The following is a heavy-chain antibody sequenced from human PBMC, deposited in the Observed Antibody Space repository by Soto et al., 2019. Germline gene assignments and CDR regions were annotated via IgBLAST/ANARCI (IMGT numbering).Heavy chain of an antibody. CDR1: GFTYGAYA. Sequence: LQSGGGLVQPGGSLRLSCAGSGFTYGAYAMSWVRQAPGKGLEWVSSISGSGGNTFYADSVKGRFTISRDNSKNTLYLQXNSLRAEDTAVYYCAKDPPGRHIIVVTALDCWGQGTLVTVSA. V-gene: IGHV3-23*01. CDR3: AKDPPGRHIIVVTALDC. J-gene: IGHJ4*02. CDR2: ISGSGGNT. D-gene: IGHD2-21*02.